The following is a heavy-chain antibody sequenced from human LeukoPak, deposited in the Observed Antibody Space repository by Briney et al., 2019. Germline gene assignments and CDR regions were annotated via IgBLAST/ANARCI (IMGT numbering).Heavy chain of an antibody. CDR3: ARVVTKVLHQGEYYYYGMDV. Sequence: GASVKVSCKASGYTFTGYYMHWVRQAPGQGLEWMGWINPNSGGTNYAQKFQGRVTITADKSTSTAYMELSSLRSEDTAVYYCARVVTKVLHQGEYYYYGMDVWGQGTTVTVSS. J-gene: IGHJ6*02. V-gene: IGHV1-2*02. CDR2: INPNSGGT. D-gene: IGHD3-16*01. CDR1: GYTFTGYY.